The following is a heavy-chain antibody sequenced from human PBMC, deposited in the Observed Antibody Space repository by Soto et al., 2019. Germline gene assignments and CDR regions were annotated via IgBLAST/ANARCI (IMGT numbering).Heavy chain of an antibody. V-gene: IGHV5-10-1*01. CDR3: ASDISALVYDRSGRWFDP. J-gene: IGHJ5*02. Sequence: GESLKISCKGSGHSFTSYWISWVRQMPGKGLEWMGRIDPSDSYTNYSPSFQGHVTISADKSISTAYLQWSSLKASDTAMYFCASDISALVYDRSGRWFDPWGQGTLVTVSS. D-gene: IGHD3-22*01. CDR2: IDPSDSYT. CDR1: GHSFTSYW.